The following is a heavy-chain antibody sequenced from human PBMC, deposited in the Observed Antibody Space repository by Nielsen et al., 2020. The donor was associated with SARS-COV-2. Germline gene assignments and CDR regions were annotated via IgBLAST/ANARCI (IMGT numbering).Heavy chain of an antibody. V-gene: IGHV3-48*03. J-gene: IGHJ6*02. CDR2: ISSSGSTI. D-gene: IGHD6-19*01. CDR3: ARVGSRGQWLVQYYYGMDV. Sequence: GGSLRLSCAASGFTFSSYEMNWVRQAPGKGLEWVSYISSSGSTIYYADSVKGRFTISRDNAKNSLYLQMNGLRAEDTAVYYCARVGSRGQWLVQYYYGMDVWGQGTTVTVSS. CDR1: GFTFSSYE.